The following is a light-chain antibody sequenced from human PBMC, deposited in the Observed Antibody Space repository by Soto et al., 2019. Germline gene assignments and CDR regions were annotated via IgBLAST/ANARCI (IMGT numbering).Light chain of an antibody. J-gene: IGLJ3*02. V-gene: IGLV2-14*02. CDR2: EAT. CDR1: SSDVGGHNL. CDR3: SSYTTSSTWV. Sequence: QSALTQPASVSGSPGQSITISCTGASSDVGGHNLVSWYQHHPGKAPKLMIYEATKRPSGISDRFSGSKSGDTASLTISGLQAEDEADYYCSSYTTSSTWVFGGGTKLTVL.